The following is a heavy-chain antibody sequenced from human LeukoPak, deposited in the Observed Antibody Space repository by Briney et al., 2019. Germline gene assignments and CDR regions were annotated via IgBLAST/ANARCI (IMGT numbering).Heavy chain of an antibody. V-gene: IGHV3-23*01. CDR1: GFTFSSYA. CDR3: AKDRKGDGYNLDAFDI. CDR2: ISGSGGST. D-gene: IGHD5-24*01. J-gene: IGHJ3*02. Sequence: GGSLRLSCAASGFTFSSYAMSWVRQAPGKGLEWVSAISGSGGSTYYADSVKGRFTISRDNSKNTLYLQMNSLRAEDTAVYYCAKDRKGDGYNLDAFDIWGKGTTVTVSS.